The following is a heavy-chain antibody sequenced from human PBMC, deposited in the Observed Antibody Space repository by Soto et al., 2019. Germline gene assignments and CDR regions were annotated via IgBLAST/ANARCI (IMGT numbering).Heavy chain of an antibody. CDR1: GGSFASNSVA. D-gene: IGHD2-15*01. Sequence: TLPPTCLPTGGSFASNSVAWNWVRQSPSRGLEWLGRTYYRSRWYNYYAVSVRSRIAINPDTSKNHFSLQLNSVTPDDTAVYYCARSEEDSDYYYYGMEVWGQGTTVTVPS. CDR3: ARSEEDSDYYYYGMEV. V-gene: IGHV6-1*01. CDR2: TYYRSRWYN. J-gene: IGHJ6*02.